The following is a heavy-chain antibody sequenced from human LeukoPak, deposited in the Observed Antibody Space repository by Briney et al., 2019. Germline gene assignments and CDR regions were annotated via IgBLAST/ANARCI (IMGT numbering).Heavy chain of an antibody. CDR3: ARKVVGSTHPLDY. V-gene: IGHV1-2*02. J-gene: IGHJ4*02. Sequence: ASVKVSCKASGYTLSGNPMHWVRQAPGQGLEWMGWINGESGDTKYAQRFQGRVTMTRDTSTTTVNMELTRLESDDTAVYYCARKVVGSTHPLDYWGQGTLVTVSS. CDR2: INGESGDT. CDR1: GYTLSGNP. D-gene: IGHD1-26*01.